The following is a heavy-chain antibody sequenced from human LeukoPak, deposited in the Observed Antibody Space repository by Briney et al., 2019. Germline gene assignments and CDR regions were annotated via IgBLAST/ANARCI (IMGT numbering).Heavy chain of an antibody. Sequence: GGSLRLSCAASGFTFRSYGMHWVRQAPGKGLEWVAFIRYDGSNKYYTDSVKGRFTISRDNSKNTLYLQMNSLSAEDTAVYYCAKGRGWEASYYYYYMDVWGKGTTVTISS. V-gene: IGHV3-30*02. CDR2: IRYDGSNK. CDR3: AKGRGWEASYYYYYMDV. J-gene: IGHJ6*03. CDR1: GFTFRSYG. D-gene: IGHD1-26*01.